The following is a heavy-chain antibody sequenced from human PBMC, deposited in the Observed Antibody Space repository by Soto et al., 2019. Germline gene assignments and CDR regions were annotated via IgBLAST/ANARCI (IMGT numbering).Heavy chain of an antibody. CDR1: GHTFKSYV. V-gene: IGHV1-3*01. J-gene: IGHJ6*02. Sequence: ASVKVSCKASGHTFKSYVINWVRQAPGHGLEWMGYINPGTGNTKSSHIFQDRLMLTRETSATTAYLELSGLTSDDTAIYYCARGVDVRPAIYSGIDVWGPGTRVTVSS. CDR2: INPGTGNT. CDR3: ARGVDVRPAIYSGIDV. D-gene: IGHD3-9*01.